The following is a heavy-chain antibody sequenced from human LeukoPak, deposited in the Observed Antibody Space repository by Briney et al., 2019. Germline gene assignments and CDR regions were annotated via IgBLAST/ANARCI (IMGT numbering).Heavy chain of an antibody. Sequence: ASVKVSCKASGYTFTGYYMHWGRQAPGQGLEWMGWINPNSGGTNYAQKFQGRVTMTRYTSISTAYMELSRLRSDDTAVYYCARYCSSTSCPVSMDVWGKGTTVTVSS. CDR2: INPNSGGT. V-gene: IGHV1-2*02. D-gene: IGHD2-2*01. CDR3: ARYCSSTSCPVSMDV. CDR1: GYTFTGYY. J-gene: IGHJ6*03.